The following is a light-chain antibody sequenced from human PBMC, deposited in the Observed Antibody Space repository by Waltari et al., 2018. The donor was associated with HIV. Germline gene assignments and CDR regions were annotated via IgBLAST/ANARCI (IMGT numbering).Light chain of an antibody. CDR2: EVS. V-gene: IGLV2-14*01. CDR1: SGDFGSFNY. Sequence: QSALTQPASVSGSPGQSITISCTGTSGDFGSFNYVSWYQHHPGKAPKFRIYEVSKRPSGVSNHFSGAKSGNTASRIIAGLQAEDEGEYYCSSYTSSNTVVFGGGTKLTVL. J-gene: IGLJ3*02. CDR3: SSYTSSNTVV.